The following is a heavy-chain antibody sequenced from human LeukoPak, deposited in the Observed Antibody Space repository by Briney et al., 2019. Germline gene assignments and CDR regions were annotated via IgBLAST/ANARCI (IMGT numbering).Heavy chain of an antibody. D-gene: IGHD2-2*01. CDR3: ARLGYCSSTSCYGPPYYYYMDV. Sequence: ASVKVSCKASGYTFTGYYMHWVRQAPGQGLEWMGWINPNSGGTGYAQKFQGRVTITRNTSISTAYMELSSLRSEDTAVYYCARLGYCSSTSCYGPPYYYYMDVWGKGTTVTVSS. CDR1: GYTFTGYY. V-gene: IGHV1-8*03. J-gene: IGHJ6*03. CDR2: INPNSGGT.